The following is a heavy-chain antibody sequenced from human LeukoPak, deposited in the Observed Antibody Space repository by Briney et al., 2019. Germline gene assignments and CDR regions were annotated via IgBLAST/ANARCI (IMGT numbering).Heavy chain of an antibody. D-gene: IGHD6-13*01. Sequence: HEASVKVSCKASGGTFSSYAISWVRQAPGQGLEWMGGIIPIFGTANYAQKFQGRVTITADKSTSTAYMELSSLRSEDTAVYYCARGGGDPQLAPFDYWGQGTLVTVSS. CDR3: ARGGGDPQLAPFDY. CDR1: GGTFSSYA. CDR2: IIPIFGTA. V-gene: IGHV1-69*06. J-gene: IGHJ4*02.